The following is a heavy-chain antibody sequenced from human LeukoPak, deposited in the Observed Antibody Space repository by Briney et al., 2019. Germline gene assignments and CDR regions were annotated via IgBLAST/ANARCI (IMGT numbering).Heavy chain of an antibody. V-gene: IGHV3-23*01. CDR2: ISGSGGGT. Sequence: GGSLRLSCAASGFTVSSNYMSWVRQAPGKGLEWVSAISGSGGGTYYADSVKGRFTISRDNSKNTLYLQMNSLRAEDTAVYYCAKDGGIRPRLLNIWGQGTMVTVSS. J-gene: IGHJ3*02. CDR1: GFTVSSNY. D-gene: IGHD1-26*01. CDR3: AKDGGIRPRLLNI.